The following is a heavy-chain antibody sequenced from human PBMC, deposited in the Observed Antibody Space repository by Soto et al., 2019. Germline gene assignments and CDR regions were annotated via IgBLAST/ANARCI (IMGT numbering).Heavy chain of an antibody. CDR2: TYYKSKWYY. J-gene: IGHJ6*03. CDR1: GDSVSSNSAG. V-gene: IGHV6-1*01. Sequence: QVQLQQSSPGLVKPSQALSLTCAISGDSVSSNSAGWNWIRQTPSRGLEWLGRTYYKSKWYYTYAASVKSRITVSPDTSKNQFSLQLTSVTPEDTAVYYCARGSWDDVSGHYYMDVWDKGTTVTVSS. CDR3: ARGSWDDVSGHYYMDV. D-gene: IGHD1-1*01.